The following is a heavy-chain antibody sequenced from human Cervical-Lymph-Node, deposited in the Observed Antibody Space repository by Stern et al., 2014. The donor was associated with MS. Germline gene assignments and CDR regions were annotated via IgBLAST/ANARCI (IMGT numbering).Heavy chain of an antibody. CDR3: VTGRGYMSGQPDMDY. J-gene: IGHJ4*02. CDR2: ISYDGSNT. Sequence: QVQLVQSGGGVVQPGRSLRLSCEASGFRFSSYGIHWVRQAPGKGLEWVAVISYDGSNTHYGVSVKGRFTISSDNSKNMLFLHMNSLSAEDTAVYYCVTGRGYMSGQPDMDYWGQGALVTVTS. D-gene: IGHD5-18*01. V-gene: IGHV3-30*03. CDR1: GFRFSSYG.